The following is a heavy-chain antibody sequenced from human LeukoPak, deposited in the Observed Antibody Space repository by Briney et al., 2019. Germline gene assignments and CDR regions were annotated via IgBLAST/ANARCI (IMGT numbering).Heavy chain of an antibody. D-gene: IGHD4-17*01. V-gene: IGHV3-21*01. Sequence: GGSLRLSCVASGFSFNNFAMTWVRQAPGKGLEWVSSISSSSSYIYYADSVKGRFTISRDNAKNSLYLQMNSLRAEDTAVYYCARDRDYGDYVFDYWGQGTLVTVSS. CDR2: ISSSSSYI. CDR1: GFSFNNFA. CDR3: ARDRDYGDYVFDY. J-gene: IGHJ4*02.